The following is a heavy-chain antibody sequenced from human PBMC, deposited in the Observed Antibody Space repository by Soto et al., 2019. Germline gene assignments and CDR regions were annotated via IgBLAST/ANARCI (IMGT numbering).Heavy chain of an antibody. CDR1: GFTFSSYA. CDR3: AKARQYYDILTGSVYYYYGMDV. V-gene: IGHV3-23*01. J-gene: IGHJ6*02. Sequence: GGSLRLSCAASGFTFSSYAMSWVRQAPGKGLEWVSAISGSGGSTYYADSVKGRFTISRDNSKNTLYLQMNSLRAEDTAVYYCAKARQYYDILTGSVYYYYGMDVWGQGTTVTVSS. D-gene: IGHD3-9*01. CDR2: ISGSGGST.